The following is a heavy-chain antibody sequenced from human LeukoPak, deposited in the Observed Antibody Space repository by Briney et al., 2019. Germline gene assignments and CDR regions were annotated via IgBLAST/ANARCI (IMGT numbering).Heavy chain of an antibody. J-gene: IGHJ4*02. V-gene: IGHV3-30*03. Sequence: PGRSLRLSCAASGFTFSSCGMHWVRQAPGKGLEWVAVISYDGNTKYYADSVKGRFTISRDNSKNTLYLQVNSLRAEDTAVYSCAREYCGGGSCYEDFFDYWGQGTLVTVSS. CDR1: GFTFSSCG. CDR3: AREYCGGGSCYEDFFDY. D-gene: IGHD2-15*01. CDR2: ISYDGNTK.